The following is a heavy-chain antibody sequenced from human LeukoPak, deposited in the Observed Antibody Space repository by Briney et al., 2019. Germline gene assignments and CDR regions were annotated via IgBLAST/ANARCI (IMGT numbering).Heavy chain of an antibody. CDR3: ALSGYSGYDYRLDY. V-gene: IGHV4-34*01. Sequence: PSETLSLTCAVYGGSFSGYYRNWIRQPPGKGLEWIGEINHSGSTNYNPSLRSRVTISVDTSKKQFSLKLSSVTAADTAVYYCALSGYSGYDYRLDYWGQGTLVTVSS. CDR1: GGSFSGYY. J-gene: IGHJ4*02. CDR2: INHSGST. D-gene: IGHD5-12*01.